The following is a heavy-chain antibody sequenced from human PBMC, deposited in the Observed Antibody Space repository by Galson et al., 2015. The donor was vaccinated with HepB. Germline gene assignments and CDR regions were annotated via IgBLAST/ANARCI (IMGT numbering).Heavy chain of an antibody. V-gene: IGHV4-39*01. D-gene: IGHD2-15*01. CDR1: GGSISSSSYY. Sequence: SETLSLTCTVSGGSISSSSYYWGWIRQPPGTGLEWIGSIYYSGSTYYNPSLKSRVTISVDTSKNQFSLKLSSVTAADTAVYYCARREGWYGSWGQGTLVTVSS. CDR3: ARREGWYGS. J-gene: IGHJ4*02. CDR2: IYYSGST.